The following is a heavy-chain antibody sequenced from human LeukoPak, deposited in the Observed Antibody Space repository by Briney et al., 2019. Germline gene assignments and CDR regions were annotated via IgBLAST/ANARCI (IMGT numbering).Heavy chain of an antibody. CDR2: ISYSSEAI. V-gene: IGHV3-9*01. J-gene: IGHJ6*03. CDR1: GFSFDEYA. CDR3: AKGRGWEASYYYYYMDV. D-gene: IGHD1-26*01. Sequence: GGSLRLSCAASGFSFDEYAMHWVRQVPGKGLEWVSGISYSSEAIGYVDSVKGRFTISRDNSKNTLYLQMNSLRAEDTAVYYCAKGRGWEASYYYYYMDVWGKGTTVTISS.